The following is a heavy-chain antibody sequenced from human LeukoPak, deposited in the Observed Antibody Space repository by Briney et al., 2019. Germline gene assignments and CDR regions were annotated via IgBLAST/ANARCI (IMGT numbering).Heavy chain of an antibody. V-gene: IGHV4-59*01. CDR3: ARWLQFFWYFDL. CDR2: IYYSGST. Sequence: SETLSLTCTVSGGSISSYYWNWIRQPPGKGLEWIGYIYYSGSTNYNPSLKSRVTISVDTSKNQFSLKLSSVTAADTAVYYCARWLQFFWYFDLWGRGTLVTASS. CDR1: GGSISSYY. J-gene: IGHJ2*01. D-gene: IGHD5-24*01.